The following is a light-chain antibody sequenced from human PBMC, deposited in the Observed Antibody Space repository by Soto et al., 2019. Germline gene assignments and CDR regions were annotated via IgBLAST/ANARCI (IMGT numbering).Light chain of an antibody. Sequence: GDRVTITCRASQSISSWLAWYQQKTGKAPKLLIYDASSLESGVPSRFSGSGSGTEFTLTISSLQPDDFATYYCQQYNSYVTFGQGTKVDIK. CDR1: QSISSW. J-gene: IGKJ1*01. CDR3: QQYNSYVT. V-gene: IGKV1-5*01. CDR2: DAS.